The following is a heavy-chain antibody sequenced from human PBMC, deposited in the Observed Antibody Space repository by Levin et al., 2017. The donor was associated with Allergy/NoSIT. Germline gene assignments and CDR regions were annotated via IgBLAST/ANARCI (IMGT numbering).Heavy chain of an antibody. CDR1: GFIFSSYA. CDR3: AKDRGTTTVTTVEY. Sequence: GGSLRLSCAASGFIFSSYAMSWVRQAPGKGLEWVSVISGSGGNTYHADSVKGRVTISRDNSNNTLYLQMNSLRAEDTAVYYCAKDRGTTTVTTVEYWGQGTLVTVSS. D-gene: IGHD4-17*01. J-gene: IGHJ4*02. CDR2: ISGSGGNT. V-gene: IGHV3-23*01.